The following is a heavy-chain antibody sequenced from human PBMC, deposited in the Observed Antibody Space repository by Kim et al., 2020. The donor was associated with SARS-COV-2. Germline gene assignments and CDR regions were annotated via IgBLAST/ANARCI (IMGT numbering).Heavy chain of an antibody. CDR1: GGSISSYY. D-gene: IGHD3-16*02. V-gene: IGHV4-59*08. CDR2: IYYSGST. CDR3: ARHRFGGVIGDFDY. Sequence: SETLSHTCTVSGGSISSYYWSWIRQPPRKGLEWIGYIYYSGSTNYNPSLKTRVTISVDTSKNQFSLKLSSVTAADTAVYYCARHRFGGVIGDFDYWGQG. J-gene: IGHJ4*02.